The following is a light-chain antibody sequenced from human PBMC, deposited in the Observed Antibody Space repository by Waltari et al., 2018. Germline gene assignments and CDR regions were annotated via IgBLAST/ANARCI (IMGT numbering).Light chain of an antibody. Sequence: QSALTQPPSASGSPGPSVPISFTHTRSDSDAYQYVSWYRQHPGKGPKLLIYEVSKRPSGVPNRFSGSKSGNTASLTVSGLQAEDEADYYCSSYAGSNNLVFGTGTKVTVL. CDR3: SSYAGSNNLV. CDR1: RSDSDAYQY. CDR2: EVS. J-gene: IGLJ1*01. V-gene: IGLV2-8*01.